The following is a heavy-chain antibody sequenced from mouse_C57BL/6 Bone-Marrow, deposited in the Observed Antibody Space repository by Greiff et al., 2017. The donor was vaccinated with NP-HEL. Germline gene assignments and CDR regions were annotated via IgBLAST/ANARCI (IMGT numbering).Heavy chain of an antibody. CDR1: GFTFSSYA. V-gene: IGHV5-4*01. CDR2: ISDGGSYT. Sequence: EVKLVESGGGLVKPGGSLKLSCAASGFTFSSYAMSWVRQTPEKRLEWVATISDGGSYTYYPDNVKGRFTISRDNAKNNLYLQMSHLKSEDTAMYYCARDRRIYYDYSWFAYWAKGLWSLSLQ. D-gene: IGHD2-4*01. CDR3: ARDRRIYYDYSWFAY. J-gene: IGHJ3*01.